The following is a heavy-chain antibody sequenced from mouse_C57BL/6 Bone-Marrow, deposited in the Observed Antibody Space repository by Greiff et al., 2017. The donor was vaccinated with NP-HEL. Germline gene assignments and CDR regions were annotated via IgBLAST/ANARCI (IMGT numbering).Heavy chain of an antibody. CDR2: ISYDGSN. CDR1: GYSITSGYY. J-gene: IGHJ3*01. CDR3: ARGYDYDGGSAWFAY. D-gene: IGHD2-4*01. V-gene: IGHV3-6*01. Sequence: VQLQQSGPGLVKPSQSLSLTCSVTGYSITSGYYWNWIRQFPGNKLEWMGYISYDGSNNYNPSLKNRISITRDTSKNQFFLKLNSVTTEDTATYYCARGYDYDGGSAWFAYWGQVTLVTVSA.